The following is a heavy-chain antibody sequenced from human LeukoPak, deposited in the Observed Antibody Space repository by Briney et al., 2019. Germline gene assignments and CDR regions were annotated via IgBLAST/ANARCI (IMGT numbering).Heavy chain of an antibody. Sequence: PSETLSLTCTVSGDSISGYYWSWIRQPPGKGLEWIGYIYYSGSTNYNPSLKSRVTISVDTSKNQFSLKLSSVTAADTAVYYCAREGCSSTSCYSMIDYYYYYMDVWGKGTTVTISS. D-gene: IGHD2-2*01. CDR1: GDSISGYY. CDR3: AREGCSSTSCYSMIDYYYYYMDV. J-gene: IGHJ6*03. CDR2: IYYSGST. V-gene: IGHV4-59*12.